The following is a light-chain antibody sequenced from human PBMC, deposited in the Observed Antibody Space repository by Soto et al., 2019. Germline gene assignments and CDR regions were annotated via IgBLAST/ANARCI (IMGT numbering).Light chain of an antibody. CDR3: QQYNSYWIT. CDR1: QSISTW. J-gene: IGKJ5*01. V-gene: IGKV1-5*01. Sequence: DIQMTQSPSTLSASVGDRVTITCRASQSISTWLAWYQQKPGKAPKLLIYDASSLESGVPSRFSGSGSGTEFTLTISSLQPDDLATYYCQQYNSYWITFGQGTRLEIK. CDR2: DAS.